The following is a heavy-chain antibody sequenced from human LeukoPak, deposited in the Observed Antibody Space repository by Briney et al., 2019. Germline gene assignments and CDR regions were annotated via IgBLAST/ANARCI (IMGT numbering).Heavy chain of an antibody. D-gene: IGHD3-22*01. CDR3: AKVYDSSGYDSFFDY. V-gene: IGHV3-23*01. Sequence: GGSLRLSCAASGFTFTSYAMSWVRQAPGKGLEWVSSISGSGGSTYYADSVKGRFTISRDNSKNTLYLQMNSLRAEDTAVYYCAKVYDSSGYDSFFDYWGQGTLVTVSS. CDR2: ISGSGGST. J-gene: IGHJ4*02. CDR1: GFTFTSYA.